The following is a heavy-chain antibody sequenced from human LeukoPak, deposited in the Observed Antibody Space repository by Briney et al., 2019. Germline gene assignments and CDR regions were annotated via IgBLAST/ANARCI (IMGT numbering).Heavy chain of an antibody. V-gene: IGHV3-21*01. D-gene: IGHD6-6*01. CDR3: ARDHAAPGRFDP. CDR1: GFXFSSYS. J-gene: IGHJ5*02. CDR2: ISSSSSYI. Sequence: GGSLRLSCAASGFXFSSYSINWVRQAPGKGPEWVSFISSSSSYIYYADSVKGRSTISRDNAKNSLYLQMNNLRAEDTAVYYCARDHAAPGRFDPWGQGTLVTVSS.